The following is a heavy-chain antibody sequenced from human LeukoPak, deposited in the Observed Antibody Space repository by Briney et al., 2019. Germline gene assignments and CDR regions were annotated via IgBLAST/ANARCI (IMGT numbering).Heavy chain of an antibody. CDR2: INHSGST. CDR3: ARIPTVWFDP. Sequence: PSETLSLTCAVYGGSFSGYYWSWIRQPPGKGLEWIGEINHSGSTNYNPSLKSRVTISVDTSKNQFSLKLSSVTAADTAVYYCARIPTVWFDPWGQGTLVTVSS. V-gene: IGHV4-34*01. J-gene: IGHJ5*02. D-gene: IGHD4-17*01. CDR1: GGSFSGYY.